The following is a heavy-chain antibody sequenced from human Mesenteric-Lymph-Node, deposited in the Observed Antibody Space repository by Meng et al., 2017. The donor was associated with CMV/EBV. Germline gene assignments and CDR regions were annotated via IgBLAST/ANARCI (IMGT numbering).Heavy chain of an antibody. CDR1: GYTFTGYY. J-gene: IGHJ6*02. Sequence: ASVKVSCKASGYTFTGYYMHWVRQAPGQGLEWMGWINPNSGGTNYAQKFQGRVTMTRDTSISTAYMELSRLRSDDTAVYYCARDHRAGTYYDFWSGYGMDVWGQGTTVTVSS. D-gene: IGHD3-3*01. CDR2: INPNSGGT. CDR3: ARDHRAGTYYDFWSGYGMDV. V-gene: IGHV1-2*02.